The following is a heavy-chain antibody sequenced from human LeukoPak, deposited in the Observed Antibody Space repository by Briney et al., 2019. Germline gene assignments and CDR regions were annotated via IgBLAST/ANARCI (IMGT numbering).Heavy chain of an antibody. CDR1: GFTFSSYW. V-gene: IGHV3-7*01. CDR3: ARDLHYYDSSGYYLVSDY. J-gene: IGHJ4*02. D-gene: IGHD3-22*01. Sequence: GGSLRLSCAASGFTFSSYWMSWVRQAPGKGLEWVANIKQDGSEKYYVDSVKGRFTISRDNAKNSLYLQMNSLRAEDTAVYYCARDLHYYDSSGYYLVSDYWGQGTLVTVSS. CDR2: IKQDGSEK.